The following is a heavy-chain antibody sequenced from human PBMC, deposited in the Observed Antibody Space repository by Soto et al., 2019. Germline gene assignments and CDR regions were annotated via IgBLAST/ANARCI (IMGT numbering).Heavy chain of an antibody. CDR3: ARELFVGYYDSSGYYGGYYYGMDV. D-gene: IGHD3-22*01. Sequence: GGSLRLSCAASGFTFSSYGMHWVRQAPGKGLEWVAVIWYDGSNKYYADSVKGRFTISRDNSKNTLYLQMNSLRAEDTAVYYCARELFVGYYDSSGYYGGYYYGMDVWGQGTTVTVSS. J-gene: IGHJ6*02. CDR1: GFTFSSYG. CDR2: IWYDGSNK. V-gene: IGHV3-33*01.